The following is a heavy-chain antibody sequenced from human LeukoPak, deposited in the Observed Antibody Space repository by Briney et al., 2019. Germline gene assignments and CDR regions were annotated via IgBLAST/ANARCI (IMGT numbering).Heavy chain of an antibody. Sequence: GESLRLSCAASGFTFNSYAMSWVRQAPGKGLEWVSFISGSGSSTWYADSVKGRFTISRDTSKNTLYLQMNSLKAEDTAVYYCASSTVGSFDYWGQGTLVTVSS. D-gene: IGHD1-26*01. V-gene: IGHV3-23*01. CDR1: GFTFNSYA. CDR2: ISGSGSST. J-gene: IGHJ4*02. CDR3: ASSTVGSFDY.